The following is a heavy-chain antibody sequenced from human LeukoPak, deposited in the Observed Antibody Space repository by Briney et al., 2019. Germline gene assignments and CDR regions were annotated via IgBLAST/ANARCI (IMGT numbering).Heavy chain of an antibody. CDR2: INPNSGGT. Sequence: ASVKVSCNASGYTFTGYYMHWVRQAPGQGLEGMGWINPNSGGTNYAQKFQGRVTMTRDTSISTAYMELSRLRSDDTAVYYCARDVGIAAAGDGIDYWGQGTLVTVSS. J-gene: IGHJ4*02. CDR3: ARDVGIAAAGDGIDY. CDR1: GYTFTGYY. D-gene: IGHD6-13*01. V-gene: IGHV1-2*02.